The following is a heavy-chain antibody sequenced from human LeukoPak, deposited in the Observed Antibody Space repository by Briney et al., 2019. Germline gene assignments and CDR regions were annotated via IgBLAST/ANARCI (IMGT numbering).Heavy chain of an antibody. J-gene: IGHJ2*01. V-gene: IGHV4-39*07. D-gene: IGHD6-19*01. CDR2: INHSGST. CDR3: ARGSGWYYQTPVHYWYFDL. Sequence: SETLSLTCTVSGDSITSSAFYWGWIRQAPGKGLEWIGEINHSGSTNYNPSLKSRVTISVDTSKNQFSLKLSSVTAADTAVYYCARGSGWYYQTPVHYWYFDLWGRGTLVTVSS. CDR1: GDSITSSAFY.